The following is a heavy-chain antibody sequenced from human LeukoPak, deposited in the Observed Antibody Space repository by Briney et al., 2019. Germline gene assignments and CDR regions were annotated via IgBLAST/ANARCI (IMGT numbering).Heavy chain of an antibody. Sequence: SETLSLTCTVSGASISDYYWSWIRQPPGKGLEWFGYIYYTGRTKYNLSLESRVTISIDTSKNHLYLKLSSVTAADTAMYYCARHSRAYSSTSGTFEYWGQGTLVTVSS. D-gene: IGHD2-2*01. V-gene: IGHV4-59*08. CDR1: GASISDYY. J-gene: IGHJ4*02. CDR2: IYYTGRT. CDR3: ARHSRAYSSTSGTFEY.